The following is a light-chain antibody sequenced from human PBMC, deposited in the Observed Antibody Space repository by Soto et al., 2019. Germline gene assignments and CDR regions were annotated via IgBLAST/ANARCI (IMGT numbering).Light chain of an antibody. CDR1: QSVSSSTY. V-gene: IGKV3-20*01. Sequence: PGERAPLSLKAPQSVSSSTYLAWYQQKPGQAPRLLIYDASRRATGIPDRFSGSGSGADFTFTISRLEPEDFAVYYCQQYGNSPITFGQGTRLEIK. J-gene: IGKJ5*01. CDR3: QQYGNSPIT. CDR2: DAS.